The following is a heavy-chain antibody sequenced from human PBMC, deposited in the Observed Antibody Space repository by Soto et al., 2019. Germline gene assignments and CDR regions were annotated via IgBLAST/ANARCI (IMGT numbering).Heavy chain of an antibody. D-gene: IGHD6-19*01. CDR1: QYTFTNFY. Sequence: ASVKVSCKASQYTFTNFYLHWVRQAPGQRPEWMGWINNGGGTIYAQKFQGRLSMTRGTSITTAYMELSRLSSDDTAFYYCATSSDWSPLLDYWGQGTLVTVSS. CDR2: INNGGGT. CDR3: ATSSDWSPLLDY. J-gene: IGHJ4*02. V-gene: IGHV1-2*02.